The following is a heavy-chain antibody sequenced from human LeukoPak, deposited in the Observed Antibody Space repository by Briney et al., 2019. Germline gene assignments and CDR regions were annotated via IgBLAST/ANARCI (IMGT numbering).Heavy chain of an antibody. V-gene: IGHV4-38-2*02. CDR1: GYSISSGYY. D-gene: IGHD3-10*01. J-gene: IGHJ4*02. CDR3: ARLPSITMPGHFDY. CDR2: IYHSGST. Sequence: SETLSLTCTVSGYSISSGYYWGWIRQPPGKGLEWIGSIYHSGSTYYNPSLKSRVTISVDTSKNHFSLKLSSVTAADTAVYYCARLPSITMPGHFDYWGQGTLVTVSS.